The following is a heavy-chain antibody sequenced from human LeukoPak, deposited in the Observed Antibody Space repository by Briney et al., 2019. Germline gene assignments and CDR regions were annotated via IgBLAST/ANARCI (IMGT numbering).Heavy chain of an antibody. J-gene: IGHJ4*02. CDR2: IYYSVNT. Sequence: SETLFLTCTVSGGSISSYYWSWIRQPPGKGLEWIGYIYYSVNTNYNPSLKSRVTISVDTSKNQFSLKLSSVTAADTAVYYCARGWLRSFDYWGQGTLVTVSS. CDR1: GGSISSYY. D-gene: IGHD5-12*01. CDR3: ARGWLRSFDY. V-gene: IGHV4-59*01.